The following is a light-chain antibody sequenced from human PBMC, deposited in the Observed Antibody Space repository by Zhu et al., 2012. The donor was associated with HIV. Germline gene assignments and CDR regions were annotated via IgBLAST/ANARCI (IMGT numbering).Light chain of an antibody. V-gene: IGKV1-9*01. J-gene: IGKJ4*01. CDR3: QHLTLYPT. CDR1: QGISNH. Sequence: DIQLTQSPSFLSASVGDRVTITCRAGQGISNHLAWYHQKPGKAPKLLIYGASVLQSGVPSRFSGSGSGTEFTLTISSLQPEDFATYFCQHLTLYPTFGGGSKVEIK. CDR2: GAS.